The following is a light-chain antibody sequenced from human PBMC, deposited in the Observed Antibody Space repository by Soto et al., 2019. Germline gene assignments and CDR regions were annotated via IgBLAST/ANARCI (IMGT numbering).Light chain of an antibody. J-gene: IGKJ4*01. CDR2: AAS. Sequence: DIQMTQSPSSLSASVGDRVSITCRASQTISKSLNWYQQRPGQAPKVLIFAASNLQSGVPARFSGSGSGTDFTLTISSLQPEDVATYYCQQANSFPLTFGGGTKVEIK. CDR3: QQANSFPLT. V-gene: IGKV1-39*01. CDR1: QTISKS.